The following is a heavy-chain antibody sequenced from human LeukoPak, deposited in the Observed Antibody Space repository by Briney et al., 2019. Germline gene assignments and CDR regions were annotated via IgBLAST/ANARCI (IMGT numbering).Heavy chain of an antibody. D-gene: IGHD1-26*01. CDR2: IIPIFGTA. Sequence: GASVKVSCKASGGTFSSYAISWVRQAPGQGLEWMGRIIPIFGTANYAQKFQGRVTITTDESTSTAYMELSSLRSEDTAVYYCATPLGASDAFDIWGQGTMVTASS. CDR1: GGTFSSYA. CDR3: ATPLGASDAFDI. J-gene: IGHJ3*02. V-gene: IGHV1-69*05.